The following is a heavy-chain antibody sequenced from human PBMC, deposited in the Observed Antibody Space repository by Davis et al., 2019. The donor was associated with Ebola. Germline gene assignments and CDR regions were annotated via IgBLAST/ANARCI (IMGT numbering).Heavy chain of an antibody. CDR3: AKSGYYYDSSGYYGRHLDY. Sequence: GESLKTSCAASGFTLSSYALYLVRQAPGRGLEWASVIGYVDHTNDNTRYADAVRGRFTISRDHSQNTLYLQMNSLRAEDTAVYYCAKSGYYYDSSGYYGRHLDYWGQGTLVTVSS. D-gene: IGHD3-22*01. J-gene: IGHJ4*02. V-gene: IGHV3-23*01. CDR1: GFTLSSYA. CDR2: IGYVDHTNDNT.